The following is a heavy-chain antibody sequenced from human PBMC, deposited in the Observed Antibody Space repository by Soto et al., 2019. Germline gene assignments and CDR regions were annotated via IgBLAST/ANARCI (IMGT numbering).Heavy chain of an antibody. CDR2: ISGSGGST. CDR1: GFTFSSYA. CDR3: AKDLFYYGSGSLNNWFDP. D-gene: IGHD3-10*01. Sequence: GGSLRLSCAASGFTFSSYAMSWVRQAPGKGLEWVSAISGSGGSTYYADSVKGRFTISRDNSKNTLYLQMNSLRAEDTAVYYCAKDLFYYGSGSLNNWFDPWGQGTLVTVSS. V-gene: IGHV3-23*01. J-gene: IGHJ5*02.